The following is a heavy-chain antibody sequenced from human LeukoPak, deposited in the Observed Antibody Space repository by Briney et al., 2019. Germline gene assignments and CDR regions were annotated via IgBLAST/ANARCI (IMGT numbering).Heavy chain of an antibody. CDR3: ARGRYFDWLWVYDY. CDR2: ISAYNGNT. CDR1: GYTFTRYA. V-gene: IGHV1-18*01. D-gene: IGHD3-9*01. J-gene: IGHJ4*02. Sequence: ASVKVSCKASGYTFTRYAISWVRQAPGQGLEWMGWISAYNGNTNYAQKLQGRVTMTTDTSTSTAYMELRSLRSDDTAVYYCARGRYFDWLWVYDYWGQGTLVTVSS.